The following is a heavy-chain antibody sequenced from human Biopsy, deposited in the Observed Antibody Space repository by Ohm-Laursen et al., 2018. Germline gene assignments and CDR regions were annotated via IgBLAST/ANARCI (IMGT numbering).Heavy chain of an antibody. V-gene: IGHV4-59*11. CDR1: GDSISIPY. J-gene: IGHJ4*02. D-gene: IGHD6-19*01. CDR2: THDTGTT. Sequence: TLSLTCAASGDSISIPYWGWLRQPPGQGLVYIGSTHDTGTTDYSPSLKTRVSLSVDTSTKVFSLILSPGTDADTAVYYCAAGATWLVHYWGQGTLVTVSS. CDR3: AAGATWLVHY.